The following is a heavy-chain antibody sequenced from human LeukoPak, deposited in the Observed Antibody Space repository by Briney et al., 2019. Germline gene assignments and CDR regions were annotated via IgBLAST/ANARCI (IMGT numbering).Heavy chain of an antibody. CDR1: GGSITSTTYY. CDR3: ARGISIVVVTAILYYFDY. J-gene: IGHJ4*02. CDR2: IYTSGIT. V-gene: IGHV4-61*02. D-gene: IGHD2-21*02. Sequence: SQTLSLTCTVSGGSITSTTYYWSWIRQPAGKGPEWIGRIYTSGITAYNPSLKSRVTISVDTSKNQFSLKLSSVTAADTAVYCCARGISIVVVTAILYYFDYWGQGTLVTVSS.